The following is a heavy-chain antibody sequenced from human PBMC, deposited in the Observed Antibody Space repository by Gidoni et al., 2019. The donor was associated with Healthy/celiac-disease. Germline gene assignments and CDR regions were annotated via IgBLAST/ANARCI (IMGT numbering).Heavy chain of an antibody. CDR2: IYPGDSDT. CDR3: ARGAYYDFWSGYPYYYGMDV. CDR1: GYSFTSYW. D-gene: IGHD3-3*01. Sequence: EVQLVQSGAEVKKPGESLKISCKGSGYSFTSYWIGWVRQMPGKGLEWMGIIYPGDSDTRYSPSFQGQVTISADKSISTAYLQWSSLKASDTAMYYCARGAYYDFWSGYPYYYGMDVWGQGTTVTVSS. J-gene: IGHJ6*02. V-gene: IGHV5-51*03.